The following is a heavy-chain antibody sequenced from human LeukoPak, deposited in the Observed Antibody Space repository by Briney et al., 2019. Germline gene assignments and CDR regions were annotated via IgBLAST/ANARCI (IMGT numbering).Heavy chain of an antibody. CDR3: AREYYDSGGYIDY. V-gene: IGHV3-21*01. Sequence: GGSLRLSCAASGFTFSSYSMNWVRQAPGKGLEWVSSISSSSSYIYYADSVKGRFTISRDNAKNSLYLQMNSLRAEDTAVYYCAREYYDSGGYIDYWGQGTLVTVSS. D-gene: IGHD3-22*01. J-gene: IGHJ4*02. CDR1: GFTFSSYS. CDR2: ISSSSSYI.